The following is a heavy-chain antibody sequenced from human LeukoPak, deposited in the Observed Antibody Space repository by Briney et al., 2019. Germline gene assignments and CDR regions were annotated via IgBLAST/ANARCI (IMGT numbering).Heavy chain of an antibody. D-gene: IGHD3-9*01. CDR1: GFTFRNYG. J-gene: IGHJ1*01. CDR3: AKGNVLTREDQH. CDR2: ISYDGSNK. Sequence: GGSLRLSCAASGFTFRNYGMHWVRQAPGKGLEWMAVISYDGSNKYYADSVKGRFTISRDNSKNTLYLQMNSLRAEDTAVYYCAKGNVLTREDQHWGQGTLVTVSS. V-gene: IGHV3-30*18.